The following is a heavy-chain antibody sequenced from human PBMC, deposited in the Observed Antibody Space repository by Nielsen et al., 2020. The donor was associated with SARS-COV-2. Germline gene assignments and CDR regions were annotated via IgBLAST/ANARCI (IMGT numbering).Heavy chain of an antibody. D-gene: IGHD4-17*01. CDR1: GFTFSSYA. V-gene: IGHV3-23*01. Sequence: GESLKISCAASGFTFSSYAMSWVRQAPGKGLEWVSAISGSGGSTYYADSVKGRFTISRDNSKNTLYLQMNSLRAEDTAVYYCAKRPDGDLDYWGQGTLVTVSS. CDR3: AKRPDGDLDY. J-gene: IGHJ4*02. CDR2: ISGSGGST.